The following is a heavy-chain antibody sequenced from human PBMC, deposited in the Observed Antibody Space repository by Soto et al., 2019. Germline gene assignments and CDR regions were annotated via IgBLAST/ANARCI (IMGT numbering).Heavy chain of an antibody. CDR3: ARGAEAARTYYYYYGMDV. D-gene: IGHD6-6*01. CDR2: IKQDGSEK. V-gene: IGHV3-7*05. J-gene: IGHJ6*02. Sequence: GGSLRLSCAASGFTFSSYWMSWVRQAPGKGLEWVANIKQDGSEKYYVDSVKGRFTISRDNAKNSLYLQMNSLRAEDTAVYYCARGAEAARTYYYYYGMDVWGQGTTVTVSS. CDR1: GFTFSSYW.